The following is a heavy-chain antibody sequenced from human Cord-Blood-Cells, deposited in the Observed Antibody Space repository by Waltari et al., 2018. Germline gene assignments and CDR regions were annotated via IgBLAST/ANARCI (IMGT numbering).Heavy chain of an antibody. Sequence: QVQLQESGPGLVKPSETLSLTCTVSGGSVSSGSYYWSWIRQPPGKGLEWIGYIYYSGSTNYNPSLKSRFTISVDTSKSQFSLKLSSVTAAYTAVYYCARDLERYDFWSGYYNDAFEIWGQGTMVTVSS. CDR2: IYYSGST. D-gene: IGHD3-3*01. J-gene: IGHJ3*02. CDR3: ARDLERYDFWSGYYNDAFEI. CDR1: GGSVSSGSYY. V-gene: IGHV4-61*01.